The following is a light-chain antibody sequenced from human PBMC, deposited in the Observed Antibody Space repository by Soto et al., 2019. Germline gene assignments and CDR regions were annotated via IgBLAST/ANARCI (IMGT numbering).Light chain of an antibody. Sequence: IQMTQSPATRSASVGDRFTITCRASQSISRYLNWYTPPPGKAPNIMIYVASSLQSEVPSRVSGIGSGTDVTLPITSLQPEEWATDYGQQRYCTPITFGQGTRLEIK. CDR1: QSISRY. J-gene: IGKJ5*01. CDR3: QQRYCTPIT. V-gene: IGKV1-39*01. CDR2: VAS.